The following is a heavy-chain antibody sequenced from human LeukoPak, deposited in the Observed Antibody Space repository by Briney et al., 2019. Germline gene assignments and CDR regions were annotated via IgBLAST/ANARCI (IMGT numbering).Heavy chain of an antibody. Sequence: GGSLRLSCAASGFTLSSYGLHWVSQAPGKGLEWVAVISYDGSDKYYADSVRGRFTISRDNSKNTPYLQMNSLRAEDTAVYYCAKDAREDYYDTSGLGYWGQGTLVTVSS. D-gene: IGHD3-22*01. J-gene: IGHJ4*02. CDR2: ISYDGSDK. CDR3: AKDAREDYYDTSGLGY. V-gene: IGHV3-30*18. CDR1: GFTLSSYG.